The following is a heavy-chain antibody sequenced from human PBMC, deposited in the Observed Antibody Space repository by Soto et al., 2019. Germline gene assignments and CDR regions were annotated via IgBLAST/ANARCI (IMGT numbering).Heavy chain of an antibody. J-gene: IGHJ6*03. D-gene: IGHD1-1*01. CDR2: ISPGGEST. V-gene: IGHV3-23*01. CDR3: AKALGNPNYDSYGDV. Sequence: EVQLLASGGGLVQPGGSLRLSCAASGFNFNFYAMTWVRQAPGKGLEWVSTISPGGESTYFADSVKGRVTISRDNSKITLSQQMSRLRAEDTATYFCAKALGNPNYDSYGDVWGTGTRVTVSS. CDR1: GFNFNFYA.